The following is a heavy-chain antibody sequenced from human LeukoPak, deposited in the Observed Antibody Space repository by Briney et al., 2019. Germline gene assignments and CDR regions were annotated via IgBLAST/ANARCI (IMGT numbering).Heavy chain of an antibody. CDR3: ARVTTYYYDSSGTGNMDY. CDR1: GYSLTGYC. D-gene: IGHD3-22*01. Sequence: ASVKVSCKASGYSLTGYCMHWVRQAPGQGLEWMGWINPKSGGTNYAQKFQGRVTMTRDTSISTAYMEVSRLRSDDTAVYYCARVTTYYYDSSGTGNMDYWGQGTLVTVSS. J-gene: IGHJ4*02. CDR2: INPKSGGT. V-gene: IGHV1-2*02.